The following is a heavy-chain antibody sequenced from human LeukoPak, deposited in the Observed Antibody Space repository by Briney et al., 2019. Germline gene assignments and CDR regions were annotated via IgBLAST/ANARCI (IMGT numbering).Heavy chain of an antibody. D-gene: IGHD5-18*01. Sequence: SQTLSLTCAIPGDSVSSNSVTWDWIKQSPSRGLEWLGRTYYRSKWSTEYAVSVESRITINPATSKNQVSLQLNSVTPEDTAVYYCARGTALSGRPLDYWGQGTLVTVSS. CDR3: ARGTALSGRPLDY. CDR1: GDSVSSNSVT. CDR2: TYYRSKWST. J-gene: IGHJ4*02. V-gene: IGHV6-1*01.